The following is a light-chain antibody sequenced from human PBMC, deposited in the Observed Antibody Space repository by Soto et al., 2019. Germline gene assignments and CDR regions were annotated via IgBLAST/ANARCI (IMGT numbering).Light chain of an antibody. CDR3: QQYNNWPFT. Sequence: EIVMTQSPATLSVSPGERATLSCRASQSVSSNLAWYQQKPGQAPRLLIYGASTRATGLPARFSGSGSGTEFPLTISSLQSEDFAVYYCQQYNNWPFTFGPGTKVDIK. CDR2: GAS. V-gene: IGKV3-15*01. J-gene: IGKJ3*01. CDR1: QSVSSN.